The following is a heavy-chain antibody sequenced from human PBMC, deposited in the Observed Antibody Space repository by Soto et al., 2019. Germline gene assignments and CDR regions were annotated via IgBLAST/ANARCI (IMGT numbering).Heavy chain of an antibody. V-gene: IGHV4-31*03. J-gene: IGHJ4*02. Sequence: QVQLQESGPGLVKPSQTLSLTCTFSGGSISSGGYYWSWLRQHPGKGLEWIGYIYYSGSTYYKPSLKRRVTISLDTSKNPFSLKLSSVTAADTAVSYCATYGSGGSCYLDYWGKGTLVTVSS. CDR1: GGSISSGGYY. CDR2: IYYSGST. CDR3: ATYGSGGSCYLDY. D-gene: IGHD2-15*01.